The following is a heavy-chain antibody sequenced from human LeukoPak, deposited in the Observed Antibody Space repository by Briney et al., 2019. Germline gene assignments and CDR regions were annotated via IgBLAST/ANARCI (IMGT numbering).Heavy chain of an antibody. CDR1: GGSFSGYY. D-gene: IGHD3-3*01. CDR2: INHSGST. CDR3: ARGPVVRFWGGSYSFNY. Sequence: SETLSLTCAVYGGSFSGYYWSWIRQPPGKGLEWIGEINHSGSTNYNPSLKSRVTISVDTSKNQFSLKLSSVTAADTAVYYCARGPVVRFWGGSYSFNYWGQGTLVTVSS. J-gene: IGHJ4*02. V-gene: IGHV4-34*01.